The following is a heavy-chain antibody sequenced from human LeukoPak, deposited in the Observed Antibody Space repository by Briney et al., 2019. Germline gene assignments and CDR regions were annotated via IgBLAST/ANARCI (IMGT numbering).Heavy chain of an antibody. J-gene: IGHJ3*02. CDR1: GGSISSYY. CDR3: ATSLPDDAFDI. V-gene: IGHV4-59*01. Sequence: ASETLSLTCTVSGGSISSYYWSWIRQPPGKGLEWIGYIYYSGSTNYNPSLKSRVTISVDTSKNQFSLKLSSVTAADTAVYYCATSLPDDAFDIWGQGTMVTVSS. CDR2: IYYSGST.